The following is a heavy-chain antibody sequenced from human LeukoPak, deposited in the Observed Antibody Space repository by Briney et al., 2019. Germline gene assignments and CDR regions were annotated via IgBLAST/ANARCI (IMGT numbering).Heavy chain of an antibody. CDR2: IYHRGST. Sequence: PSETLSLTCTVSGYSISNGYYWGWIGQPPVKGLEWVGSIYHRGSTYYNPSLTSRVTISLDRSKKKFSLKLTSVTAADTAVYFCARGAEYYAIWRGYAGYSDYWGQGISVAVSS. CDR1: GYSISNGYY. J-gene: IGHJ4*02. D-gene: IGHD3-3*01. CDR3: ARGAEYYAIWRGYAGYSDY. V-gene: IGHV4-38-2*02.